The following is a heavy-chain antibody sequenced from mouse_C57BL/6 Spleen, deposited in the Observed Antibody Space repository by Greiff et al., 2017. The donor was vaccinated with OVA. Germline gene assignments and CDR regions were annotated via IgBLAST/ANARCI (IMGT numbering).Heavy chain of an antibody. CDR3: AKDYYGSRTGWYFDV. CDR1: GYTFTDYY. J-gene: IGHJ1*03. CDR2: IGPGSGST. Sequence: VQLQQSGAELVKPGASVKISCKASGYTFTDYYINWVKQRPGQGLEWIGKIGPGSGSTYYNEKLKGKATLTADKSSSTAYMQLSSLTSDDSAVYFCAKDYYGSRTGWYFDVWGTGTTVTVSS. D-gene: IGHD1-1*01. V-gene: IGHV1-77*01.